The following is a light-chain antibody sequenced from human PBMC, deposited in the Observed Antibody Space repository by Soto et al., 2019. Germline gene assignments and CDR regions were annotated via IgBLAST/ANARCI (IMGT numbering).Light chain of an antibody. CDR3: AAWDDSLNGRV. V-gene: IGLV1-44*01. CDR2: SNN. Sequence: QSVLTQPPSASGTPGQRVTISCSGSSSNIGSNTVTWYQQLPGTAPKLLIYSNNQRPSGVPDRFSGSKSGPSASLAISWLQSEDEADYYCAAWDDSLNGRVFGGGTKLTVL. J-gene: IGLJ3*02. CDR1: SSNIGSNT.